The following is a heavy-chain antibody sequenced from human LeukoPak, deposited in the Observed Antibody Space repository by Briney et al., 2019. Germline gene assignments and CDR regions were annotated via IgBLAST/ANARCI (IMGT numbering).Heavy chain of an antibody. Sequence: SETLSLTCTVSGGSISSGGHSWSWIRQPPGKGLEWIGYIYHSGSGSTYYNPSLKGRVTISIDKSKNQFSLKLNSVTAADTAVYYCARINDFWSGPILDVWGQGTTVTVSS. J-gene: IGHJ6*02. CDR3: ARINDFWSGPILDV. CDR1: GGSISSGGHS. CDR2: IYHSGSGST. V-gene: IGHV4-30-2*01. D-gene: IGHD3-3*01.